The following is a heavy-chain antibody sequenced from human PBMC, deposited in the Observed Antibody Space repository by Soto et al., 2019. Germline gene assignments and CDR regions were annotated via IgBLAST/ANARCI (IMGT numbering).Heavy chain of an antibody. V-gene: IGHV3-30-3*01. Sequence: HPGGSLRLSCAASGFTFSSYAMHWVRQAPGKGLEWVAVISYDGSNKYYADSVKGRFTISRDNSKNTLYLQMNSLRAGDTAVYYCARQYDFWSGCFDYWGQGTLVTVSS. CDR1: GFTFSSYA. CDR2: ISYDGSNK. D-gene: IGHD3-3*01. J-gene: IGHJ4*02. CDR3: ARQYDFWSGCFDY.